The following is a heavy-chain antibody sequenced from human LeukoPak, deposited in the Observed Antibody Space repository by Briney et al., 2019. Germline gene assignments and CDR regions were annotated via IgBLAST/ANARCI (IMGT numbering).Heavy chain of an antibody. V-gene: IGHV4-4*02. CDR1: GGSISSSNW. CDR3: ARDRVVGATTVGYFDY. Sequence: SETLSLTCAVSGGSISSSNWWSWVRQPPGKGLEWIGEIYHSGSTNYNPSLKSRVTISVDKSKNQFSLKLSSVTAADTAVYYCARDRVVGATTVGYFDYWGQGTLVTVSS. J-gene: IGHJ4*02. D-gene: IGHD1-26*01. CDR2: IYHSGST.